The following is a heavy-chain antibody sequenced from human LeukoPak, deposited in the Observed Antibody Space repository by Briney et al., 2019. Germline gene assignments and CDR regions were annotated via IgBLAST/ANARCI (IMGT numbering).Heavy chain of an antibody. CDR3: AKKEELYDILTGYSLEALDV. Sequence: GGSLRLSCAASGFTFSSYAMSWVRQAPGKGLEWVSAISGSGGSTYYADSVKGRFTISRDNSKNTLYLQMNSLRAEDTAVYYCAKKEELYDILTGYSLEALDVWGQGTTVTVSS. V-gene: IGHV3-23*01. CDR1: GFTFSSYA. J-gene: IGHJ6*02. CDR2: ISGSGGST. D-gene: IGHD3-9*01.